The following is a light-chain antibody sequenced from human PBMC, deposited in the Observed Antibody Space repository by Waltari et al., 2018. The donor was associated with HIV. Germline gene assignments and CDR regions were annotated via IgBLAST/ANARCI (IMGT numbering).Light chain of an antibody. CDR1: SSNIGSKT. Sequence: QSVLTQPPSASGAPGQSVIISCSGSSSNIGSKTVNWYRQLPGTAPKLLIYSNNQRPSGAPDRVSGPKSGTSASLAISGLQSGDEADYYCAAWEDSLNGPNYVFGSGTTVTVL. J-gene: IGLJ1*01. V-gene: IGLV1-44*01. CDR2: SNN. CDR3: AAWEDSLNGPNYV.